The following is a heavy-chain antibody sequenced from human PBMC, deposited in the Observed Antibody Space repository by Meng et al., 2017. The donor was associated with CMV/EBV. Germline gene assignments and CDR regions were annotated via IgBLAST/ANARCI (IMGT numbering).Heavy chain of an antibody. D-gene: IGHD6-13*01. CDR1: GYTFTSYY. J-gene: IGHJ6*02. Sequence: SVKVSCKASGYTFTSYYMHWVRQAPGQGLEWMGIINPSGGSTSYAQKFQGRVTMTRDTSTSTVYMELSSLRSEDTAVYYCARDRAHYSSSWSSDYGMDVWGQGTTVTVSS. CDR3: ARDRAHYSSSWSSDYGMDV. V-gene: IGHV1-46*01. CDR2: INPSGGST.